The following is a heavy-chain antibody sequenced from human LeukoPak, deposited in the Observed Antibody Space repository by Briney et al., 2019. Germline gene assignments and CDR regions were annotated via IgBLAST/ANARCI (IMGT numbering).Heavy chain of an antibody. CDR2: IWYDGSNK. CDR1: GFTFSSYG. V-gene: IGHV3-33*06. Sequence: GGSLRLSCAASGFTFSSYGMHWVRQAPGKGLEWVAVIWYDGSNKYYADSVKGRFTISRDNSKNTLYLQMNSLRAEDTAVYYCAKGTYCGGDCYPQAPNYYFGMDVWGQGTTVTVSS. J-gene: IGHJ6*02. D-gene: IGHD2-21*02. CDR3: AKGTYCGGDCYPQAPNYYFGMDV.